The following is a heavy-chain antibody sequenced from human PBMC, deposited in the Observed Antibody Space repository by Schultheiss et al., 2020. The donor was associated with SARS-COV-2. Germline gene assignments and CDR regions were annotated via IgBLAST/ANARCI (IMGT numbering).Heavy chain of an antibody. CDR3: AFGGYSNYATRY. CDR1: GFTFSSYA. CDR2: ISWNSGSI. J-gene: IGHJ4*02. V-gene: IGHV3-9*01. Sequence: GGSLRLSCAASGFTFSSYAMHWVRQAPGKGLEWVSGISWNSGSIGYADSVKGRFTISRDNAKNSLYLQMNSLRAEDTAVYYCAFGGYSNYATRYWGQGTLVTVSS. D-gene: IGHD4-11*01.